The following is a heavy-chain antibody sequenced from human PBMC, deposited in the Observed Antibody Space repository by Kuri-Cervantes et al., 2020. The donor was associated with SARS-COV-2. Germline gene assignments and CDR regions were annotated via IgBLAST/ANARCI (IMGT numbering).Heavy chain of an antibody. V-gene: IGHV3-30*04. D-gene: IGHD3-3*01. CDR3: ARARFCSGFTCSGFDY. J-gene: IGHJ4*02. CDR2: ISYDGNNK. CDR1: HFTFSSYA. Sequence: GESLKISCAASHFTFSSYAFHWVRQAPGQGLEWVAAISYDGNNKYFADSVRGRFTVSRDNSKNTLYLEMDGLRPEDTAVCYCARARFCSGFTCSGFDYWGQGTLVTVSS.